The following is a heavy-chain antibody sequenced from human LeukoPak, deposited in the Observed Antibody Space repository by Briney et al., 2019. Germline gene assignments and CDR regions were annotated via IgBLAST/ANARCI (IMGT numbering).Heavy chain of an antibody. D-gene: IGHD1-26*01. CDR3: ARERREQLLPPYTRLVTYFDY. CDR1: GFTFSSYP. Sequence: GSLRLSCGASGFTFSSYPMNWVRQAPGKGLEWIGSIYYSGSIYYNPSLKSRVTISVDTSKNQLSLKLRSVTAADTAVYYCARERREQLLPPYTRLVTYFDYWGQGTLVTVSS. CDR2: IYYSGSI. J-gene: IGHJ4*02. V-gene: IGHV4-39*07.